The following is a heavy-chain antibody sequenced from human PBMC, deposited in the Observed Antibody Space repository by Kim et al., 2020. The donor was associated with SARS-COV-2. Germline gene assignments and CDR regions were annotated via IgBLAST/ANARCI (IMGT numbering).Heavy chain of an antibody. J-gene: IGHJ4*02. V-gene: IGHV4-39*07. CDR2: T. D-gene: IGHD7-27*01. Sequence: TYYNPSLKSRVTISVDTSKNQFSRKLSSVTAADTAVYYCARVSSLTTFDYWGQGTLVTVSS. CDR3: ARVSSLTTFDY.